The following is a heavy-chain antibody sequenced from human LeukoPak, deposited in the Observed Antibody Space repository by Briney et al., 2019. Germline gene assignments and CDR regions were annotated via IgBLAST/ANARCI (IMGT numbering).Heavy chain of an antibody. CDR1: GYTFTSYD. J-gene: IGHJ6*03. V-gene: IGHV1-8*01. D-gene: IGHD2-2*01. Sequence: ASVKVSCKASGYTFTSYDINWVRQATGQGLEWMGWMNPNSGNTGYAQKFQGRVTMTRNTSISTAYMELSSLRSEDTAVYYCARGLVPAVLFYYYYYYMDVWGKGTTVTISS. CDR2: MNPNSGNT. CDR3: ARGLVPAVLFYYYYYYMDV.